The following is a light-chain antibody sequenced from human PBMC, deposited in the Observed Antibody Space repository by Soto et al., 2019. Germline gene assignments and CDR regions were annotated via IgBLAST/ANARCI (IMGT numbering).Light chain of an antibody. V-gene: IGKV1-5*01. CDR2: DAS. CDR3: QQCYSYYS. CDR1: QSIGTS. J-gene: IGKJ2*03. Sequence: DIQMTQSPSTLSASVGDRVTITCRASQSIGTSLAWHQQKPGKAPRFLIYDASTLESGVPSRFSGSGSGTEFALTISSLQPDDFGTYYCQQCYSYYSFCQGTKLEIK.